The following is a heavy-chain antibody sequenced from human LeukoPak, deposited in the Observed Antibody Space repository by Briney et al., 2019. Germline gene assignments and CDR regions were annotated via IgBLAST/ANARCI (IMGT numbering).Heavy chain of an antibody. J-gene: IGHJ5*02. Sequence: SETLSLTCAVYGGSFSGYYWSWIRQPPGKGLEWIGEINHSGSTNYNPSLKSRVTISVDTSKNQFSLKPSSVTAADTAVYYCARDRITMIPRGWFDPWGQGTLVTVSS. CDR2: INHSGST. CDR3: ARDRITMIPRGWFDP. V-gene: IGHV4-34*01. D-gene: IGHD3-22*01. CDR1: GGSFSGYY.